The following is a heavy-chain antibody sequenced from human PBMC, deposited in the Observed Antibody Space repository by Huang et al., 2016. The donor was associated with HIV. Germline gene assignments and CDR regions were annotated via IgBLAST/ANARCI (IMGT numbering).Heavy chain of an antibody. D-gene: IGHD3-22*01. Sequence: QVQLVQSGAEVKKPGASVTVSCKASGYTLTRYYMHWVRQVPGQGLEWMGLIKPSGDGTSYAQNVQAVVTTTRDTSTSTVYMELSSLRSEDTTVYYCARDQYYDSSGYLKYYYYGMDVWGQGTTVTVSS. CDR3: ARDQYYDSSGYLKYYYYGMDV. V-gene: IGHV1-46*01. CDR2: IKPSGDGT. J-gene: IGHJ6*02. CDR1: GYTLTRYY.